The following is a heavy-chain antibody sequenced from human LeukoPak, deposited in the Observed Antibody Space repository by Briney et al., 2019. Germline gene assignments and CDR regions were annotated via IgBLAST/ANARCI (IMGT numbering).Heavy chain of an antibody. V-gene: IGHV4-31*03. D-gene: IGHD3-22*01. Sequence: SQTLSLTCTVSGGSISSGGYYWSWIRQHPGKGLEWIGYIYYSGSTYYNPSLKSRVTISVDTSKNQFSLKLSSVTAADTAAYYCARSYSIYDSSGYYSLSPGYAFDYWGQGTLVTVSS. J-gene: IGHJ4*02. CDR3: ARSYSIYDSSGYYSLSPGYAFDY. CDR1: GGSISSGGYY. CDR2: IYYSGST.